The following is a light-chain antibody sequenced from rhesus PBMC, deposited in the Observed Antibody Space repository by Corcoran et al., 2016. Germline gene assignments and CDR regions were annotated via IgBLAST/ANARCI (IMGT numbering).Light chain of an antibody. CDR3: QQYNNWKT. Sequence: EIVMTQSPATLSLSPGERATLSCRASQSVSSYEAWYQQKPEQAPRLLIYGASSRATGIPDRVSGSGSGTDFTLIISSLEPEDVGVYSCQQYNNWKTFGQGTKVEIK. V-gene: IGKV3S9*01. J-gene: IGKJ1*01. CDR2: GAS. CDR1: QSVSSY.